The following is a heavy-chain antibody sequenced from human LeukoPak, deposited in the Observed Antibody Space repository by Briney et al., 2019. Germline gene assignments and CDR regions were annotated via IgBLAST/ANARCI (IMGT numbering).Heavy chain of an antibody. V-gene: IGHV4-30-4*01. CDR2: IYYSGST. D-gene: IGHD2-2*01. J-gene: IGHJ6*02. CDR1: GGSINSGDYY. Sequence: PSETLSLTCTVSGGSINSGDYYWSWIRQPPGKGLEWMGYIYYSGSTYYNPSLKSRVTISVDTSKNQFSLKLSSVTAADTAVYYCARDGTYCSSTSCYVYYGMDVWGHGTTVIVSS. CDR3: ARDGTYCSSTSCYVYYGMDV.